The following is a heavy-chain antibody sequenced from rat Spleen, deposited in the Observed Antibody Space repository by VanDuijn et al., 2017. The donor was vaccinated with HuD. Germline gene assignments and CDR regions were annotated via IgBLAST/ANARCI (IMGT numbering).Heavy chain of an antibody. CDR3: ARENYYSGDY. J-gene: IGHJ2*01. D-gene: IGHD1-1*01. V-gene: IGHV5-31*01. CDR2: ITNASGRT. CDR1: GFTFNNYW. Sequence: EVQLVESGGGLVQPGGSLRLSCVASGFTFNNYWMSWIRQAPGKGLEWVASITNASGRTYYPDSVKGRFTISRDTAQNTLYLQMNSLRSEDTATYYCARENYYSGDYWGQGVMVTVSS.